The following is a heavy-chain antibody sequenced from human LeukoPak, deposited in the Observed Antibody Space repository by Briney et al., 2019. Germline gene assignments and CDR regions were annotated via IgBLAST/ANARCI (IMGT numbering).Heavy chain of an antibody. J-gene: IGHJ1*01. Sequence: GGSLRLSCAASGFTVSSNYMSWVRRAPGKGLEWVSVIYSGGSTYYADSVKGRFTISRDNAKNSLYLQMNSLRAEETAVYYCARDSYGDYVRGYFQHWGQGTLVTVSS. D-gene: IGHD4-17*01. CDR2: IYSGGST. CDR3: ARDSYGDYVRGYFQH. CDR1: GFTVSSNY. V-gene: IGHV3-53*01.